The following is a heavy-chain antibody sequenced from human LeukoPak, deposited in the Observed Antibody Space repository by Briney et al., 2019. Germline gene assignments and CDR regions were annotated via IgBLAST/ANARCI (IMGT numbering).Heavy chain of an antibody. CDR2: IYHSGST. CDR1: GGSISSSNW. D-gene: IGHD3-10*01. J-gene: IGHJ6*03. Sequence: SGTLSLTCAVSGGSISSSNWWSWVRQPPGKGLEWIGEIYHSGSTNYNPSLKSRVTISVDKSKNQFSLKLSSVTAADTAVYYCARDVLLWFGEPPDYMDVWGKGTTVTVSS. V-gene: IGHV4-4*02. CDR3: ARDVLLWFGEPPDYMDV.